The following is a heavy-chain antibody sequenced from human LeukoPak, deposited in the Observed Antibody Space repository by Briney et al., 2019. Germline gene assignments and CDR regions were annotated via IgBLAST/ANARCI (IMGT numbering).Heavy chain of an antibody. D-gene: IGHD3-22*01. J-gene: IGHJ4*02. CDR2: IYHSGST. V-gene: IGHV4-38-2*02. Sequence: PSETLSLTCTVSGGSISSGYYWGWIRQPPGKGLEWIGSIYHSGSTYYNPSLKSRVTISVDTSKNQFSLKLSSVTAADTAVYYCARRRYSSGYYYWGYWGQGTLVTVSS. CDR3: ARRRYSSGYYYWGY. CDR1: GGSISSGYY.